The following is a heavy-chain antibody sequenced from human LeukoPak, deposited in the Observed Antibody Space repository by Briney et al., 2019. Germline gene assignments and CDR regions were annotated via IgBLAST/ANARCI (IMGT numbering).Heavy chain of an antibody. V-gene: IGHV4-59*12. J-gene: IGHJ6*03. Sequence: SETLSLTCTVSGGSISSYYWSWIRQPPGKGLEWIGYIYYSGSTYYNPSLKSRVTISVDTSKNQFSLKLSSVTAADTAVYYCARDHGYSYVYYYYYMDVWGKGTTVTVSS. CDR3: ARDHGYSYVYYYYYMDV. D-gene: IGHD5-18*01. CDR1: GGSISSYY. CDR2: IYYSGST.